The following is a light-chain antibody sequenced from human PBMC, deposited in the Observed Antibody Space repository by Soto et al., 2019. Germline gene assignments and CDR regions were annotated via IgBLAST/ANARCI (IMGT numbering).Light chain of an antibody. J-gene: IGLJ1*01. V-gene: IGLV1-47*01. Sequence: QSVLTQPPSASGTPGHRVTISCSGSSSNIGSNYVYWYQQLPGTAPKLRIYRNNQRPSGVPDRFSGSKSGTSASLAISGLRSEDEADYYCAAWDDSMSGLYVFGTGTKVTVL. CDR3: AAWDDSMSGLYV. CDR1: SSNIGSNY. CDR2: RNN.